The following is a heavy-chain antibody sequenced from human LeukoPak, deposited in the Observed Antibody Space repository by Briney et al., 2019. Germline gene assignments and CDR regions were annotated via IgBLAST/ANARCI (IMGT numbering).Heavy chain of an antibody. CDR2: ISSSSSTI. V-gene: IGHV3-48*01. CDR3: ARVGDCSSTACYIPY. D-gene: IGHD2-2*02. Sequence: RGSLRLSCAASGFTFSGYSMNWVRQAPGKGLEWVSYISSSSSTIYYADSVQGRFTISRDNAKNSLYLQMNNLRVEDTAVYYCARVGDCSSTACYIPYWGQGTLATVSS. J-gene: IGHJ4*02. CDR1: GFTFSGYS.